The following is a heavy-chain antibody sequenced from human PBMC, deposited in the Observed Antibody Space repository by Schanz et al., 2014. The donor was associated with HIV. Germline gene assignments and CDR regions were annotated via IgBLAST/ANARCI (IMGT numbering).Heavy chain of an antibody. D-gene: IGHD6-13*01. CDR3: AKTAVAAAGPDSYYYYDMDV. CDR2: VIPMFGTT. Sequence: QVQLVQSGAEVKKPGASVKVSCKASGGTFSSHGISWVRQAPGQGPEWMGGVIPMFGTTNFAQKFQARVTIAADTSTNTAYMELSSLTSEDTAVYYCAKTAVAAAGPDSYYYYDMDVWGQGTTVTVSS. V-gene: IGHV1-69*06. CDR1: GGTFSSHG. J-gene: IGHJ6*01.